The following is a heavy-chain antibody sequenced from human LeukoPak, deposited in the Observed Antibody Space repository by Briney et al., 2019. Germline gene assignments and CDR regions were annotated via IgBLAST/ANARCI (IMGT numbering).Heavy chain of an antibody. D-gene: IGHD6-13*01. Sequence: GGSLRLSCAASGFTFSSYAMSWVRQAPGKGLEWVSAISGSGGSTYYADSVKGRFTISRDNSKNTLYLQMNSLRAEDTAVYCCARDWGMAAADSDAFDIWGQGTMVTVSS. CDR3: ARDWGMAAADSDAFDI. CDR1: GFTFSSYA. CDR2: ISGSGGST. V-gene: IGHV3-23*01. J-gene: IGHJ3*02.